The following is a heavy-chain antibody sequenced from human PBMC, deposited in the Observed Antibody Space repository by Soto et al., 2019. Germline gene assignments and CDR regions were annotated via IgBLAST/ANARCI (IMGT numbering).Heavy chain of an antibody. V-gene: IGHV1-69*08. Sequence: QVQLVQSGAEVKKPGSSVKVSCKASGGTFSSYTISWVRQAPGQGLEWMGRIIPILGIANYAQKFQGRVTITADKSTSTAYMELSSLRSEDTAVYYCARDRYSSSWSNYWGQGTLVTVSS. CDR1: GGTFSSYT. D-gene: IGHD6-13*01. CDR3: ARDRYSSSWSNY. CDR2: IIPILGIA. J-gene: IGHJ4*02.